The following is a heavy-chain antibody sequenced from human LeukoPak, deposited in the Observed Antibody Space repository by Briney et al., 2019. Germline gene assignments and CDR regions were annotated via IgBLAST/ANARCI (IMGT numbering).Heavy chain of an antibody. D-gene: IGHD5-12*01. J-gene: IGHJ4*02. CDR3: ARGPSGYHNT. Sequence: GGSLRLSCGASGFAFSSYWMSWVRQAPGKGLEWVANIKQDGSEKHYVDSVEGRFTISRDNSKNTLYLQMNSLRAEDTAVYYCARGPSGYHNTGGQGTLVTVSS. CDR1: GFAFSSYW. V-gene: IGHV3-7*01. CDR2: IKQDGSEK.